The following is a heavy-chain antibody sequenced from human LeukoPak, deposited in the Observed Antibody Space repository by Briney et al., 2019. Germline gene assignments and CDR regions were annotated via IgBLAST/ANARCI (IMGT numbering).Heavy chain of an antibody. CDR1: GFVFDDYD. CDR2: IRSDGYHT. V-gene: IGHV3-30*02. Sequence: GGSLRLSCGASGFVFDDYDMHWVRQAPGKGLEWVAFIRSDGYHTYYTDSVKGRFIITRDNSKNSLYLQMNSLRAEDTAVYCCAKGIVVVISGNAFDIWGQGTMVTVSS. J-gene: IGHJ3*02. D-gene: IGHD3-22*01. CDR3: AKGIVVVISGNAFDI.